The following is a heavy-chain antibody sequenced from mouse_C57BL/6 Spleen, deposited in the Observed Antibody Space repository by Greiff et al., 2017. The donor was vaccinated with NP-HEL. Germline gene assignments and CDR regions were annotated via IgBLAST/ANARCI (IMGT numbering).Heavy chain of an antibody. CDR3: ARRDYDYDEYAMDY. CDR1: CYTFTSYW. CDR2: IHPNSGST. Sequence: QVQLQQSGAELVKPGASVKLSCKASCYTFTSYWMHWVKQRPGQGLEWIGMIHPNSGSTNYNEKFKSKATLTVDKSSSTAYMQLSSLTSEDSAVYYCARRDYDYDEYAMDYWGQGTSVTVSS. D-gene: IGHD2-4*01. J-gene: IGHJ4*01. V-gene: IGHV1-64*01.